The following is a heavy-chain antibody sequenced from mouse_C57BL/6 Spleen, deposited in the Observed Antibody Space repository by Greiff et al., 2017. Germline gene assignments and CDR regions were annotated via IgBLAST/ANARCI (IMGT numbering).Heavy chain of an antibody. Sequence: EVQLVESGGGLVQPKGSLKLSCAASGFSFNTYAMNWVRQAPGKGLEWVARIRSKSNNYATYYADSVKDRFTISRDDAESMLYLQMNNLKTEDPAMYYCVRQDYGSSSYFDYWGQGTTRTVSS. CDR3: VRQDYGSSSYFDY. V-gene: IGHV10-1*01. D-gene: IGHD1-1*01. J-gene: IGHJ2*01. CDR1: GFSFNTYA. CDR2: IRSKSNNYAT.